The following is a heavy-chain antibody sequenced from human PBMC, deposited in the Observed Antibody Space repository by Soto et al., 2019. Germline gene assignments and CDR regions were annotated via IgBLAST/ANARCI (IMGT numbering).Heavy chain of an antibody. CDR3: AIRRDSSWYPGYYYYYGMDV. Sequence: PSETLSLTCTVSGGSISSSSYYWGWIRQPPGKGLEWIGSIYYSGSTYYNPSLKSRVTISVATSKNQFSLKLSSVTAADTAVYYCAIRRDSSWYPGYYYYYGMDVWGQGTTVTVSS. CDR1: GGSISSSSYY. CDR2: IYYSGST. D-gene: IGHD6-13*01. J-gene: IGHJ6*02. V-gene: IGHV4-39*01.